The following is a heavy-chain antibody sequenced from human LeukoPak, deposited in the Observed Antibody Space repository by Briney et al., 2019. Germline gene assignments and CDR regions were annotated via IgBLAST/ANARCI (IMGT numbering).Heavy chain of an antibody. CDR2: INVDSGDT. Sequence: GASVKVSCKASRYIFTSYYIHWVRQAPGQAPGQGLEWLGWINVDSGDTNYAQKFQGRVTMTRDTSISTAYMDLSRLKSDDTAVYYCAPRGGSASLHFDYWGQGTLVTVSS. V-gene: IGHV1-2*02. J-gene: IGHJ4*02. CDR3: APRGGSASLHFDY. D-gene: IGHD3-16*01. CDR1: RYIFTSYY.